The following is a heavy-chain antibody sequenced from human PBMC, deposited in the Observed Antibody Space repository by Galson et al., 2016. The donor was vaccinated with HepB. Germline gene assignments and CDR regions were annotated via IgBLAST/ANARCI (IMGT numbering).Heavy chain of an antibody. CDR1: GFTFRTYA. CDR3: VKANDRSGSLFGSLY. J-gene: IGHJ4*02. D-gene: IGHD3-3*01. Sequence: SLRLSCAASGFTFRTYAMYWVRQAPAEGLEFVSAIDDDGSKAYYADSMKGRFTMSRDNSNDTLYLHMRSLRPDDTAVYYCVKANDRSGSLFGSLYWGQGTVVTVSS. CDR2: IDDDGSKA. V-gene: IGHV3-64*03.